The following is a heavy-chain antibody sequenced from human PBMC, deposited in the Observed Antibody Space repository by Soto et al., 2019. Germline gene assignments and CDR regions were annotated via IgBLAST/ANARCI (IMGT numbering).Heavy chain of an antibody. CDR2: ISGSGGTT. CDR1: GFTFSNYA. J-gene: IGHJ6*02. CDR3: AKWSAAGTVYYYYNGMDV. Sequence: EVQLLESGGGLVQPGGSLRLSCAASGFTFSNYAMSWVRQAPGKGLEWVSGISGSGGTTYYADSVKGRFTISRDNSRNTLFLQINSLRAEDTAVYYCAKWSAAGTVYYYYNGMDVWGQGTTVTVSS. V-gene: IGHV3-23*01. D-gene: IGHD6-13*01.